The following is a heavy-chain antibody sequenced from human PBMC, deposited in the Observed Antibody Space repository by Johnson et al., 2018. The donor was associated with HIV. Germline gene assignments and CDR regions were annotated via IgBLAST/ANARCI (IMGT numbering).Heavy chain of an antibody. CDR1: GFTFADYG. Sequence: VQLVESGGGVVQPGRSLRLSCAASGFTFADYGMTWVRQAPGKGLEWVSGINWNGGNTGYVDSVKGRFTISRENAENSLYLQMNTLRADDTAVYYCARGGDGYNSRFREPFGAFDIWGQGTMVTVSS. J-gene: IGHJ3*02. CDR2: INWNGGNT. D-gene: IGHD5-24*01. CDR3: ARGGDGYNSRFREPFGAFDI. V-gene: IGHV3-20*04.